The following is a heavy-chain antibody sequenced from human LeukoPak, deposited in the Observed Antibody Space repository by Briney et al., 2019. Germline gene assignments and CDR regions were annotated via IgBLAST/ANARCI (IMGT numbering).Heavy chain of an antibody. CDR3: ARVIRLPTAMDV. Sequence: GGSLRLSCAASGFILRDYYMSWIRQAPGKGLEWVSDISSSGSTIHDADPVKGRFTISRDNAKNSLYLQMNSLRAEDTAVYYCARVIRLPTAMDVWGQGTTVTVSS. CDR1: GFILRDYY. D-gene: IGHD4-17*01. V-gene: IGHV3-11*01. CDR2: ISSSGSTI. J-gene: IGHJ6*02.